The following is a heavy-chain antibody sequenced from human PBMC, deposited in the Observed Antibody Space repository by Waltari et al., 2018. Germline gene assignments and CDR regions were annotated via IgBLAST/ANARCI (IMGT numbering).Heavy chain of an antibody. CDR3: ARGADL. CDR1: GLNLSGTW. D-gene: IGHD3-3*01. CDR2: ISVDGSTI. J-gene: IGHJ4*02. V-gene: IGHV3-74*01. Sequence: EVQLVESGGGLVQPGGSLRLSCAASGLNLSGTWLHWVRQVPGKGLVWVLRISVDGSTITYADSVKGRFTISRDTAKNTLYLQMNSLRAEDTAVYYCARGADLRGQGILVTVSS.